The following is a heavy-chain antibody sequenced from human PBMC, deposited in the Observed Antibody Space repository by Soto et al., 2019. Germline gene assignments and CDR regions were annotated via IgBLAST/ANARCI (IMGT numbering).Heavy chain of an antibody. CDR3: YTEHTLFMAH. J-gene: IGHJ4*02. Sequence: EAQLVESGGGLVTPGESLRLSCVASAFTFSNAWMSWVRQAPGKGLEWIGRITSKSAGETTAYAAPVTGRFTVSRDDLKNTLYLQVHSLKTEDTGIYYCYTEHTLFMAHWGQGTLVTVSS. CDR2: ITSKSAGETT. CDR1: AFTFSNAW. V-gene: IGHV3-15*01.